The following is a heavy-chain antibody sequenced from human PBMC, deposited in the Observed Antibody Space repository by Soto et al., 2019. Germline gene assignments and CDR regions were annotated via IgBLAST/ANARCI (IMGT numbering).Heavy chain of an antibody. CDR3: GRDGPYGDYGVYYYGMDV. Sequence: PGGSLRLSCAASGFTVSSNYMSWVRQAPGKGLEWVSVIYSGGSTYYADSVKGRFTISRDNSKNTLYLQMSSLRAEDTAVYYCGRDGPYGDYGVYYYGMDVWGQGTTVTVSS. V-gene: IGHV3-66*01. CDR1: GFTVSSNY. J-gene: IGHJ6*02. D-gene: IGHD4-17*01. CDR2: IYSGGST.